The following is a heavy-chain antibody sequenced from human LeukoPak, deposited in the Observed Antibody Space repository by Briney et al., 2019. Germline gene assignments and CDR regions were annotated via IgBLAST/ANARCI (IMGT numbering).Heavy chain of an antibody. CDR3: ARDLGYCSSTSCRNWFDP. J-gene: IGHJ5*02. CDR2: IYYSGST. V-gene: IGHV4-59*01. CDR1: GGSISSYY. Sequence: SETLSLTCTVSGGSISSYYWSWLRQPPGKGLEWIGYIYYSGSTNYNPSLKSRVTISVDTSKNQFSLKLSSVTAADTAVYYCARDLGYCSSTSCRNWFDPWGQGTLVTVSS. D-gene: IGHD2-2*01.